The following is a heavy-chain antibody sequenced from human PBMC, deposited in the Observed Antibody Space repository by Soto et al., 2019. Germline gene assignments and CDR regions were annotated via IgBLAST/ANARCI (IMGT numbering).Heavy chain of an antibody. CDR2: VYYNGST. Sequence: PSETLFLTCTVSGGSTNNHYWSWIRQPPGKGLEWIGYVYYNGSTYYNPSLKSRVTISVDRSKNQFSLKLSSVTAADTAVYYCARGDTAMAFDYWGQGTLVTVSS. V-gene: IGHV4-59*11. J-gene: IGHJ4*02. CDR3: ARGDTAMAFDY. D-gene: IGHD5-18*01. CDR1: GGSTNNHY.